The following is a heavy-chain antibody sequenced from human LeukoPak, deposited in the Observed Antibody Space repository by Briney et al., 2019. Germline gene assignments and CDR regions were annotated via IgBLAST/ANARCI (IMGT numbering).Heavy chain of an antibody. V-gene: IGHV3-21*01. Sequence: GGSLRLSCAASGFTFSTSSMNWVRQAPGKGLEWVSSISPSNSYIYYADSVKGRFTISRDNSKNTLYLQMNSLRAEDTAVYYCAKDHSYGGYSTPCDWGQGTLVTVSS. CDR3: AKDHSYGGYSTPCD. J-gene: IGHJ4*02. D-gene: IGHD5-18*01. CDR2: ISPSNSYI. CDR1: GFTFSTSS.